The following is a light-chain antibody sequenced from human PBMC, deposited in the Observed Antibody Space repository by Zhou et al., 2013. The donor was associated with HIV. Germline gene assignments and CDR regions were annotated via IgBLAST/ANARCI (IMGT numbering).Light chain of an antibody. CDR2: DAS. V-gene: IGKV3-11*01. Sequence: EIVLTQSPATLSLSSGERATLSCRASQSVSNYLAWYQQKPGQAPRLLIYDASNRATGIPARFSGSGSGTDFTLTISNLEPEDFAMYYCQQYGSSPATFGLGTKVDIK. CDR1: QSVSNY. J-gene: IGKJ1*01. CDR3: QQYGSSPAT.